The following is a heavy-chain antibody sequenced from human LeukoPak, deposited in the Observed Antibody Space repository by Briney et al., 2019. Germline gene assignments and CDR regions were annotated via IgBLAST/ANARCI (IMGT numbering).Heavy chain of an antibody. V-gene: IGHV4-59*12. Sequence: SETLSLTCTVSGGSISSYYWSWIRQPPGKGLEWIGYIYYSGSTNYNPSLKSRVTISVDTSKNQISLKLSSVTAADTAVYYCARDYRYSSSWYGSYYYGMDVWGQGTTVTVSS. CDR3: ARDYRYSSSWYGSYYYGMDV. D-gene: IGHD6-13*01. J-gene: IGHJ6*02. CDR1: GGSISSYY. CDR2: IYYSGST.